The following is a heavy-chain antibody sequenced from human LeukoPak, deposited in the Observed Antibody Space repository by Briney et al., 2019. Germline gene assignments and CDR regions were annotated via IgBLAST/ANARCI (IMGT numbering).Heavy chain of an antibody. CDR2: ISWNSGSI. V-gene: IGHV3-9*01. J-gene: IGHJ6*03. CDR1: GFTFDDYA. CDR3: AKDIQNYYYYMDV. Sequence: GRSLRLSCAASGFTFDDYAMHWVRQAPGKGPEWVSGISWNSGSIGYADSVKGRFTISRDNAKNSLYLQMNSLRAEDTALYYCAKDIQNYYYYMDVWGKGTTVTVSS.